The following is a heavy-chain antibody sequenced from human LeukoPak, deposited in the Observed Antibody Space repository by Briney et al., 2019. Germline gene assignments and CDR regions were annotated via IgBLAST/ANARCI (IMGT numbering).Heavy chain of an antibody. J-gene: IGHJ4*02. Sequence: GGSLRLSCAASGFTFSSYAVSWVRQAPGKGLEWVSAISGSGGSTYYADSVKGRFTISRDNSKNTLYLQMNSLRAEDTAVYYCAKTTVYYYDSSGYPGYYFDYWGRGTLVTVSS. CDR1: GFTFSSYA. V-gene: IGHV3-23*01. CDR3: AKTTVYYYDSSGYPGYYFDY. CDR2: ISGSGGST. D-gene: IGHD3-22*01.